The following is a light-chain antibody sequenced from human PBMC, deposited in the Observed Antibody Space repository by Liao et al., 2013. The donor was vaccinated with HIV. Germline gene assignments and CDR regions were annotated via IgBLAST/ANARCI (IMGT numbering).Light chain of an antibody. CDR3: QVWDSSSEV. J-gene: IGLJ3*02. Sequence: YVLTQPPSLSVAPGKTASITCGGNNIGSKSVHWYQQRPGQAPVLVIYYDSARPSGIPERFSGSNSGNTATLTISRVEAGDEADYYCQVWDSSSEVFGGGTKLTVL. V-gene: IGLV3-21*04. CDR1: NIGSKS. CDR2: YDS.